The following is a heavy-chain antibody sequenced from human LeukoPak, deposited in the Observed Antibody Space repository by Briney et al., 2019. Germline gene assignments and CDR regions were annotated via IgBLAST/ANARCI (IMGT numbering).Heavy chain of an antibody. CDR3: ATSSSWPGAIDY. J-gene: IGHJ4*02. Sequence: GGPLTLSCAASGFIFSNYYMTWVRQAPGKGLEWVANIKQDGSEKYYLDSLMGRFTISRDNTKNSLYLQANSLTAEDTAVYYCATSSSWPGAIDYWGQGTLVTVS. CDR2: IKQDGSEK. CDR1: GFIFSNYY. V-gene: IGHV3-7*01. D-gene: IGHD6-13*01.